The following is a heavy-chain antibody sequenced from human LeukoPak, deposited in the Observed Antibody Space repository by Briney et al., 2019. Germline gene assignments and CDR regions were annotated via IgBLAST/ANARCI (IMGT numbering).Heavy chain of an antibody. D-gene: IGHD6-13*01. V-gene: IGHV1-69*01. CDR3: ARVRTAAASLDAFDI. J-gene: IGHJ3*02. CDR2: TIPLFGTA. CDR1: GGTVSRYA. Sequence: ASVKVSCKASGGTVSRYAISWVRQAPGQGLEWMGGTIPLFGTANYAQKFQGRVTITADESTGTAYMELSSLRSEDTAVYYCARVRTAAASLDAFDIWGQGTMVTVSS.